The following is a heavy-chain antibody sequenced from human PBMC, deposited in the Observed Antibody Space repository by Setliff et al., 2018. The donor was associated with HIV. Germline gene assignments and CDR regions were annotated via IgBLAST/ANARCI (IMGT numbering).Heavy chain of an antibody. Sequence: SVKVSCKAPGLDFTDSVMQWVRLAGGQRLEWIGWIILDSGHTDYAQRFQGRVTITSDMSTSTGYMELSSLISEDTAMYYCAIRPSGYASGQFAAWGQGTLVTVXS. D-gene: IGHD5-12*01. CDR3: AIRPSGYASGQFAA. V-gene: IGHV1-58*02. J-gene: IGHJ5*02. CDR1: GLDFTDSV. CDR2: IILDSGHT.